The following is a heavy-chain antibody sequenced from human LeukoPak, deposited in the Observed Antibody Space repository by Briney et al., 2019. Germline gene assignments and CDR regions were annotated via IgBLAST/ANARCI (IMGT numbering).Heavy chain of an antibody. V-gene: IGHV1-18*01. CDR3: AREGFNCSSTSCYKWNWFDP. CDR2: ISAYNGNT. J-gene: IGHJ5*02. Sequence: ASVKVSCKASGYTFTSYGISWVRQAPGQGLEWMGWISAYNGNTNYAQKLQGRVTMTTDTSTSTAHMELRSLRSDDTAVYYCAREGFNCSSTSCYKWNWFDPWGQGTLVTVSS. CDR1: GYTFTSYG. D-gene: IGHD2-2*02.